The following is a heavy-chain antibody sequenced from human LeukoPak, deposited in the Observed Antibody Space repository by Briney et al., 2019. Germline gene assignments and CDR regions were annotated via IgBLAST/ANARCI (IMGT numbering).Heavy chain of an antibody. V-gene: IGHV1-46*01. D-gene: IGHD1-26*01. CDR1: DYIFTNYG. CDR2: INPSGGST. CDR3: AREDVGWFDP. J-gene: IGHJ5*02. Sequence: ASVKVSCKTSDYIFTNYGISWVRQAPGQGLEWMGIINPSGGSTSYAQKFQGRVTMTRDTSTSTVYMELSSLRSEDTAVYYCAREDVGWFDPWGQGTLVTVSS.